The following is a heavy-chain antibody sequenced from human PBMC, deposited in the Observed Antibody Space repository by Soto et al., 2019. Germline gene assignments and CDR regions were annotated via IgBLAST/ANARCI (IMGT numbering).Heavy chain of an antibody. Sequence: QVQLVESGGGVVQPGRSLRLSCAASGFTFSTYGMHWVRKAPGKGLEWVALIAYDGSNKYYADSVKGRFTISRDNSKNTLDLQMNSLRAEDTAVYYCAKGAYDYGTSSLAFDFWGQGTMVTVSS. D-gene: IGHD6-6*01. CDR2: IAYDGSNK. V-gene: IGHV3-30*18. CDR3: AKGAYDYGTSSLAFDF. CDR1: GFTFSTYG. J-gene: IGHJ3*01.